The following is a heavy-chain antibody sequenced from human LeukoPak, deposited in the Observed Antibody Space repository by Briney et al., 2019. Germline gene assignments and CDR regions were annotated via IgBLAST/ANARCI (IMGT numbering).Heavy chain of an antibody. Sequence: SESLSLTCTVPGGSISSGGHYWSWIRQHPEKGLEWIGYIYHSGSTFYNPSLKSRVTFSVDTSENQFSLKLKSVNAADTAVYYCARDAGEYLGGTNGHYYDVWGQGTLVTVSS. CDR3: ARDAGEYLGGTNGHYYDV. D-gene: IGHD3-16*01. CDR1: GGSISSGGHY. V-gene: IGHV4-31*03. J-gene: IGHJ4*02. CDR2: IYHSGST.